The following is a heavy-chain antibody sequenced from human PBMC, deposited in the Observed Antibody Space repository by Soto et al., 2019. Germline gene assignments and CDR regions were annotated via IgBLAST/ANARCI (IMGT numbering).Heavy chain of an antibody. V-gene: IGHV4-31*03. CDR1: GDSISSGGYY. CDR3: ARGPTLIYGDNHFHMDV. Sequence: QVQLQESGPGLVKPSQTLSLTCTVSGDSISSGGYYWSWIRQHPGKGLEWIGYIYYSGSTYYNPSLQCRLTISADTSKNQFSLNLSSVTAADTAVYYCARGPTLIYGDNHFHMDVWGKGTTVTVSS. CDR2: IYYSGST. J-gene: IGHJ6*03. D-gene: IGHD4-17*01.